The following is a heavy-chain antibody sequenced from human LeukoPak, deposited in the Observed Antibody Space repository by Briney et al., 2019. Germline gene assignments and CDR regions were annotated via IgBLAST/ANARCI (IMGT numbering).Heavy chain of an antibody. V-gene: IGHV3-23*01. CDR2: ISGSGGGSGGST. CDR1: GFTFSNYA. CDR3: AKHRSGIAASGSNY. D-gene: IGHD6-13*01. Sequence: GGSLRLSCAASGFTFSNYAMSWVRQAPGKGLEWVSVSVISGSGGGSGGSTFYADSVKGRFTISRDDSNNTLYLQMNNLRVEDTAVCYCAKHRSGIAASGSNYWGQGTLVSVSS. J-gene: IGHJ4*02.